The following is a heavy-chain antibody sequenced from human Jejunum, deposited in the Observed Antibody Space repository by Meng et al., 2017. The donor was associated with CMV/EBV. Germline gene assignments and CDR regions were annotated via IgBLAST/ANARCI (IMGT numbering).Heavy chain of an antibody. CDR3: TRDLVAATVPNN. CDR1: GFAFSTYA. Sequence: ASFGFAFSTYAMAWVRQAPGKGLEWVSSISAGSDYIYYADSVKGRFTVSRDNAKNSLYLQMNSLRAEDTALYYCTRDLVAATVPNNWGQGTLVTVSS. J-gene: IGHJ4*02. D-gene: IGHD6-25*01. V-gene: IGHV3-21*01. CDR2: ISAGSDYI.